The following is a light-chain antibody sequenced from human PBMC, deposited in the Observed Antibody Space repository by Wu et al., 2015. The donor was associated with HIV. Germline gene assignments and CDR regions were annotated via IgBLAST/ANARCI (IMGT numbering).Light chain of an antibody. Sequence: DFQMTQSPSSLSASVGDRVTITCRASQAISIYLAWYQQKPGKVPKLLMYAASTLQSGVPSRFSGSGSGTDFTLTISSLQPEDVATYYCQKYNSAPWTFGQGTKVEIK. CDR1: QAISIY. V-gene: IGKV1-27*01. CDR3: QKYNSAPWT. J-gene: IGKJ1*01. CDR2: AAS.